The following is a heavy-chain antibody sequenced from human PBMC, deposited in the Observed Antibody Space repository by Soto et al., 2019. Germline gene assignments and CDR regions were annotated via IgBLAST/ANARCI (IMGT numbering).Heavy chain of an antibody. CDR2: IYYSGST. CDR1: GGSISSYY. J-gene: IGHJ4*02. Sequence: LSLTCTVSGGSISSYYWSWIRQPPGKGLEWIGYIYYSGSTNYNPSLKSRVTISVDTSKNQFSLKLSSVTAADTAVYYCARSYCSGGSCLDYWGQGTLVTVAS. D-gene: IGHD2-15*01. V-gene: IGHV4-59*01. CDR3: ARSYCSGGSCLDY.